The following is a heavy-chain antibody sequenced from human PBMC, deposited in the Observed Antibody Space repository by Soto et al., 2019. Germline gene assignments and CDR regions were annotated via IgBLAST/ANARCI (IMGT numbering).Heavy chain of an antibody. D-gene: IGHD6-6*01. Sequence: PGGSLRLSCAAPGFTFSSYGMHWVRQAPGKGLEWVAVISYDGSNKYYADSVKGRFTISRDNSKNTLYLQMNSLRAEDTAVYYCAKGRRIAARPGDYYGMDVWGQGTTVTVSS. CDR1: GFTFSSYG. V-gene: IGHV3-30*18. CDR3: AKGRRIAARPGDYYGMDV. J-gene: IGHJ6*02. CDR2: ISYDGSNK.